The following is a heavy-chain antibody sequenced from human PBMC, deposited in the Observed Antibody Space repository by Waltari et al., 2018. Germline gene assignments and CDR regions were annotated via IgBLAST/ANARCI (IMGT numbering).Heavy chain of an antibody. CDR3: ARPGRVGGGSLMGLDY. V-gene: IGHV4-39*01. CDR1: GGSISSTSYY. J-gene: IGHJ4*02. D-gene: IGHD2-15*01. Sequence: QLQLQESGPGLVKPSETLSLICSLSGGSISSTSYYWGWIRQPPEKGLEWIGSFIYNGNTYYNPSLKSRISFFVDTSKNQFLLQLRSVTAADTAMYYCARPGRVGGGSLMGLDYWGQGTLVTVSS. CDR2: FIYNGNT.